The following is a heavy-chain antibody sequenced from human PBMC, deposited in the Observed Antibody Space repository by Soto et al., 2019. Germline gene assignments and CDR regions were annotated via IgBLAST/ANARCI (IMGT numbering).Heavy chain of an antibody. D-gene: IGHD3-10*01. V-gene: IGHV4-31*01. J-gene: IGHJ5*02. CDR1: CDSIRRGCYY. Sequence: QVQLQESGPGLVQPSQNRSLSCTVSCDSIRRGCYYWNWIRQHPWPCLAWIGYIYHCGSTNYNPSLNSLVTTSVDTSKNQWFMELNNVTAAATAVYYSVTDGAGESGLGWFGHWGQGILVNVSS. CDR2: IYHCGST. CDR3: VTDGAGESGLGWFGH.